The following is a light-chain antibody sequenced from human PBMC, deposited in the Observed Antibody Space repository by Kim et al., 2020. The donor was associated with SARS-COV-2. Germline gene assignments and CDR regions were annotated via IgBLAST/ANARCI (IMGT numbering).Light chain of an antibody. CDR1: NLGSKN. CDR2: YDS. V-gene: IGLV3-21*04. J-gene: IGLJ2*01. Sequence: APGKTARITCGGNNLGSKNVHWYQRKPGQAPVLVIYYDSDRPSGIPERFSGSNSGNIATLTIIRVEAGDEADYYCQVWDITSYHLVFGGGTQLTVL. CDR3: QVWDITSYHLV.